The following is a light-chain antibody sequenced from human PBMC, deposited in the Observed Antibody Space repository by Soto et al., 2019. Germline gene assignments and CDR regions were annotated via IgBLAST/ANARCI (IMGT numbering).Light chain of an antibody. CDR1: QSITRW. V-gene: IGKV1-5*01. J-gene: IGKJ2*01. CDR2: DAT. Sequence: DIQMTQSPSTLSASIGDRVTMTCRADQSITRWLAWFQQKPGKAPSLLIYDATNLQPGVPSRFSGSGSGTEFTLTISSLQPDDFATYYCQQYNGYSHSFGQGTKVDIK. CDR3: QQYNGYSHS.